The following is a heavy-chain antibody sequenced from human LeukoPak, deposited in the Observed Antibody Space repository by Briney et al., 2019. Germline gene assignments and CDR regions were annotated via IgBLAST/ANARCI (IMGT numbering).Heavy chain of an antibody. V-gene: IGHV3-74*01. J-gene: IGHJ4*02. CDR1: GFTFSSYW. CDR2: INSDGSST. CDR3: ARASYSSRFYFDY. Sequence: GGSLRLSCAASGFTFSSYWMHWVRQAPGKGLVWVSRINSDGSSTSYADSVKGRFTISRDNAKNSLYLQMNSLRAEDTAVYYCARASYSSRFYFDYWGQGTLVTVSS. D-gene: IGHD6-13*01.